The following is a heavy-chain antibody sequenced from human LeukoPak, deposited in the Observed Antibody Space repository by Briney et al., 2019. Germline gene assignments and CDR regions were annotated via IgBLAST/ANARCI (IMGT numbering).Heavy chain of an antibody. CDR3: SGGSRFVDY. Sequence: GGSLRLSCAASGFTFSSYGMHWVRQAPGKGLEWVANIKADGSEKYYVDSVKGRFTISRDNAKNSLFLQMSSLRVEDTAVYYCSGGSRFVDYWGQGTLVTVSS. V-gene: IGHV3-7*04. CDR2: IKADGSEK. D-gene: IGHD3-10*01. J-gene: IGHJ4*02. CDR1: GFTFSSYG.